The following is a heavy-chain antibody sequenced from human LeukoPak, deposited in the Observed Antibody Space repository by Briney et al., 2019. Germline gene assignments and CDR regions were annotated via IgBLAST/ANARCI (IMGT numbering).Heavy chain of an antibody. V-gene: IGHV3-48*03. D-gene: IGHD3-22*01. CDR2: ISSGSSTI. CDR3: ARVGSTDSPHAFDI. J-gene: IGHJ3*02. CDR1: GFSISSYE. Sequence: GGSLRLSCAASGFSISSYEMIWVRQAPGKGLEWVSYISSGSSTIYYADSVKGRFSISRDNAKSSLYLQMNSLRAEDTAVYYCARVGSTDSPHAFDIWGQGTTVTVSS.